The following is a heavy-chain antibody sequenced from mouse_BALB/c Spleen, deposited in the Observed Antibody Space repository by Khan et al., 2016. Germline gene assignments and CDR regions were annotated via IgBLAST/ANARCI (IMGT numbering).Heavy chain of an antibody. CDR1: GYSITSGYY. J-gene: IGHJ2*01. Sequence: EVQLQESGPGLVKPSQSLSLTCSVTGYSITSGYYWNWIRQFPGNKLEWMGYISYDGSNNYNPSLKNRISITRDTSKNQFFLKLNSVTTEDTATYYCAKDGSSFAYWGQGTTLTVSS. V-gene: IGHV3-6*02. CDR3: AKDGSSFAY. D-gene: IGHD1-1*01. CDR2: ISYDGSN.